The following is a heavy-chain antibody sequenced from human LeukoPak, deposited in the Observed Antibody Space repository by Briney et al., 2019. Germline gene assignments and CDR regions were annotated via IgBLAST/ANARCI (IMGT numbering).Heavy chain of an antibody. D-gene: IGHD3-3*01. J-gene: IGHJ6*02. CDR2: IYTSGST. CDR3: ARGGRFLEWYYCYGMDV. CDR1: GGSISSGSYY. Sequence: SQTLSLTCTVSGGSISSGSYYWSWIRQPPGKGLEWIGRIYTSGSTNYNPSLKSRVTISVDTSKNQFSLKLSSVTAADTAVYYCARGGRFLEWYYCYGMDVWGQGTTVTVSS. V-gene: IGHV4-61*02.